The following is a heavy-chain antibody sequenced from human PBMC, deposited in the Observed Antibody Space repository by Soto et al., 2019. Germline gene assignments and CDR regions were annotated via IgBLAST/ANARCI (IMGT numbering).Heavy chain of an antibody. CDR3: ASGGAVTTTKYYYYYYYMDV. CDR1: GYTFTSYD. D-gene: IGHD4-4*01. V-gene: IGHV1-8*01. J-gene: IGHJ6*03. CDR2: MNPNSGNT. Sequence: QVQLVQSGAEVKKPGASVKVSCKASGYTFTSYDINWVRQATGQGLEWMGWMNPNSGNTGYAQKFQGRVTMTRNSSISTAYMELSSLRSEDTAVYYCASGGAVTTTKYYYYYYYMDVWGKGTTVTVSS.